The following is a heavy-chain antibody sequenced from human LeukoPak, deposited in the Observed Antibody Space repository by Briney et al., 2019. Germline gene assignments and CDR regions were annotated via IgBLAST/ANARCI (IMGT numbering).Heavy chain of an antibody. D-gene: IGHD3-10*01. V-gene: IGHV4-39*01. CDR3: ARRGDY. CDR2: IYYSGST. CDR1: GGSISSNYYY. J-gene: IGHJ4*02. Sequence: PSETLSLTCTVSGGSISSNYYYWDWIRQPPGKGLEWIGSIYYSGSTNYNPSLKGRVIMTIDRSKNQFSLKLSSVTAADTAVYYCARRGDYWGQGTLVTVSS.